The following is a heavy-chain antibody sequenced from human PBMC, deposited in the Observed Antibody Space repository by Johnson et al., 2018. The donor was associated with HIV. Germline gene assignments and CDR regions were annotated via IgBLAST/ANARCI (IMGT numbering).Heavy chain of an antibody. CDR3: ASIAARRVSAFDI. Sequence: QVQLVESGGSVVRPGGSLRLSCEASGFTLSSSAFHWVRQAPGKGLEWVAVISYDGSNQYYADSVKGRFTISRDNSKNTLYLQMNSLRAEDTAVYYCASIAARRVSAFDIWGQGTMVTVSS. CDR1: GFTLSSSA. CDR2: ISYDGSNQ. D-gene: IGHD6-6*01. V-gene: IGHV3-30*04. J-gene: IGHJ3*02.